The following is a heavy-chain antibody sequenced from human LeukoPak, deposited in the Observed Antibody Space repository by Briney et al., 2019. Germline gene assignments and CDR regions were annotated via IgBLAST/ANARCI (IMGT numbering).Heavy chain of an antibody. J-gene: IGHJ4*02. CDR2: IYYSGST. D-gene: IGHD5-24*01. V-gene: IGHV4-59*01. CDR3: AREGAGDGYNVYYFDY. Sequence: SETLSLTCTVSGGSISNYYWSWIRQPPGKGLEWIGYIYYSGSTKYNPSLKSRVTISVDTSKNQFSLKLRSVTAADTAVYYCAREGAGDGYNVYYFDYWGLGTLVTVSS. CDR1: GGSISNYY.